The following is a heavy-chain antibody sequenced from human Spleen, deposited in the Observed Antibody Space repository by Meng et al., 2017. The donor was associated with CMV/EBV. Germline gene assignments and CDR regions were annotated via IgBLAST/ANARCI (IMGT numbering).Heavy chain of an antibody. Sequence: SVKVSCKASGDTFSSYVISWVRQAPGQGLEWMGGINPIFGTANYAQKFQGRVTITTDESTSTAYMELSSLRPEDTAVYYCAGGYSSSYYYYGMDVWGQGTTVTVSS. CDR3: AGGYSSSYYYYGMDV. J-gene: IGHJ6*02. CDR2: INPIFGTA. V-gene: IGHV1-69*05. D-gene: IGHD6-13*01. CDR1: GDTFSSYV.